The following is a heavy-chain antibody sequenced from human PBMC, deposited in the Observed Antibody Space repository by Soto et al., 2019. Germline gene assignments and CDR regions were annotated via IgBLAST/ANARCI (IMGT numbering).Heavy chain of an antibody. J-gene: IGHJ4*02. Sequence: QVQLVESGGGVVQPGRSLRLSCAASGFTFSRYGMHWVRQAPGKGLEWMAVIWYDGSNQYYAESVKSRFTISRDNSKNTLYLQMNSLRADDTAVYYCARDHLEVLAAHFDFWGQGTLVTVSS. CDR2: IWYDGSNQ. CDR1: GFTFSRYG. D-gene: IGHD2-15*01. CDR3: ARDHLEVLAAHFDF. V-gene: IGHV3-33*01.